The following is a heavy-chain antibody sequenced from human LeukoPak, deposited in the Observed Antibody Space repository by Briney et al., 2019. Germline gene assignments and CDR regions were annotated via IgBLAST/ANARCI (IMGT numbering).Heavy chain of an antibody. V-gene: IGHV4-4*07. Sequence: SETLSLTCTVSGGSISGYYWNWIRQPAGKGLEWMGRTNTSGGATYNPSLKSRVTMSVDTSKNQFSLKLSSVTAADTAVYYCARDKQQLVHLSQAASGSGSWYFDLWGRGTLVTVSS. CDR3: ARDKQQLVHLSQAASGSGSWYFDL. D-gene: IGHD6-13*01. CDR2: TNTSGGA. J-gene: IGHJ2*01. CDR1: GGSISGYY.